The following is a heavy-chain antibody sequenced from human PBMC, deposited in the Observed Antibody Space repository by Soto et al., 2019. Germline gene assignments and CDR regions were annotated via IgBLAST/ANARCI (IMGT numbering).Heavy chain of an antibody. CDR2: IYYSGST. CDR3: ARRYDTYDILPGRYYYGMDV. J-gene: IGHJ6*02. D-gene: IGHD3-9*01. V-gene: IGHV4-59*01. Sequence: SETLSLTCTVSGGSISSYYWSWIRQPPGKGLEWIGYIYYSGSTNYNPSLKSRVTISVDTSKNQFSLKLSSVTAADTAVYYCARRYDTYDILPGRYYYGMDVWGQGTRVTVSS. CDR1: GGSISSYY.